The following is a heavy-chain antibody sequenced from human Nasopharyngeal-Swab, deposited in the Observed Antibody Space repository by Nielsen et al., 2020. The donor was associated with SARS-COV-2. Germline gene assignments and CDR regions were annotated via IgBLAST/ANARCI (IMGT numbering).Heavy chain of an antibody. CDR3: ARDRGYNWNHLRYWYFDL. Sequence: SETLSLTCTVSGGSISSGDYYWSWIRQPPGKGLEWIGYIYYSGSTYYNPSLKSRVTISVDTSKNQFSLKLSSVTAADTAVYYCARDRGYNWNHLRYWYFDLWGRGTLVTVSS. J-gene: IGHJ2*01. D-gene: IGHD1-14*01. CDR1: GGSISSGDYY. CDR2: IYYSGST. V-gene: IGHV4-30-4*01.